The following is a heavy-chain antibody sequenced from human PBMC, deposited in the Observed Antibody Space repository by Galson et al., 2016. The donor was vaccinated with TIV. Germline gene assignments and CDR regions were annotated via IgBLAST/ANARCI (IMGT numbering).Heavy chain of an antibody. D-gene: IGHD1-1*01. CDR1: GFTVSSYS. Sequence: SLRLSCAASGFTVSSYSMHWVRQAPGKGLEWVATISYDGRNQYYADSVKGRFTISRDTSKNTLYLQMNSLRADDTAVYYCARSRSKAGTTDPDSWGQGTLVTVSS. J-gene: IGHJ5*02. CDR2: ISYDGRNQ. V-gene: IGHV3-30*04. CDR3: ARSRSKAGTTDPDS.